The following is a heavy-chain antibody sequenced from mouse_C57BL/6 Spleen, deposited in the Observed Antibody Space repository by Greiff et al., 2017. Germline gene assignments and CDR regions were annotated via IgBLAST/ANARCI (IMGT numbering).Heavy chain of an antibody. CDR3: ARGGYYDWDFDV. D-gene: IGHD2-3*01. CDR2: IDPSDSET. V-gene: IGHV1-52*01. Sequence: QVQLQQPGAELVRPGSSVKLSCKASGYTFTSYWMHWVKQRPIQGLEWIGNIDPSDSETPSNQKFKDKATLTVDKSSSTAYMQLSRLTSEDSAVYYCARGGYYDWDFDVWGTGTTVTVAS. CDR1: GYTFTSYW. J-gene: IGHJ1*03.